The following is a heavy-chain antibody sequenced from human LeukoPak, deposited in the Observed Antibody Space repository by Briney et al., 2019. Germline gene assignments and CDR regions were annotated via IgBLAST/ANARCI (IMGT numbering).Heavy chain of an antibody. V-gene: IGHV4-61*02. D-gene: IGHD5-24*01. CDR3: ARVERKDGWFDY. CDR1: GGSIGSTSYY. Sequence: SETLSLTCTVSGGSIGSTSYYWSWIRQPAGKGLEWIGRVYSSGNTNYNPSLKSRVTISLHTSKNQFSLKLSSVTAADSALYYCARVERKDGWFDYWGQGTLVTVSS. CDR2: VYSSGNT. J-gene: IGHJ4*02.